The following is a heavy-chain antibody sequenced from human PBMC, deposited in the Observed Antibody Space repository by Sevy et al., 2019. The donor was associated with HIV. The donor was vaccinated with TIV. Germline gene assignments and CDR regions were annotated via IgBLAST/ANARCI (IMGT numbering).Heavy chain of an antibody. CDR1: GFTFSDYY. CDR3: ARVWDDSSGPSGFDY. Sequence: GGSLRLSCAASGFTFSDYYMSWIRQAPGKGLEWVSYISSSGSTIYYAASVKGRFTISRDNAKNSLYLQMNSLRAEDTAVYYCARVWDDSSGPSGFDYWGQGTLVTVSS. D-gene: IGHD3-22*01. CDR2: ISSSGSTI. V-gene: IGHV3-11*01. J-gene: IGHJ4*02.